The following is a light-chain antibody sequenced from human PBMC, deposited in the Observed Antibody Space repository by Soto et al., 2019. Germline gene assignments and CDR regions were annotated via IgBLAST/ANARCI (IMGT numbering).Light chain of an antibody. CDR1: QSISSY. J-gene: IGKJ4*01. CDR3: QQSYSTPLT. Sequence: DIQMTQSPSSLSASVGNRVTITCRASQSISSYLNWYQQKPGKAPKLLIYAVYTLQSGVPSRFSGSGSGTDFTXTISSLQPEDFATYYCQQSYSTPLTFGGGXKXXI. CDR2: AVY. V-gene: IGKV1-39*01.